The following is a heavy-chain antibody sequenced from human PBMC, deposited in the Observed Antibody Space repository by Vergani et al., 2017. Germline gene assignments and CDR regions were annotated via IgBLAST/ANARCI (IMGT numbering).Heavy chain of an antibody. CDR3: AKDLGTSSGGGWLDP. V-gene: IGHV3-9*02. J-gene: IGHJ5*02. D-gene: IGHD6-6*01. Sequence: EVQLEESGGGLVLPGRSLRLSCVASGFTSAGYAMHWVRQAPGKGLEWVSGISWNSNSIGYADSVKGRFTISRDNAKNSLYLQMNSLIAEDTALYYCAKDLGTSSGGGWLDPWGQGTLVTVSS. CDR1: GFTSAGYA. CDR2: ISWNSNSI.